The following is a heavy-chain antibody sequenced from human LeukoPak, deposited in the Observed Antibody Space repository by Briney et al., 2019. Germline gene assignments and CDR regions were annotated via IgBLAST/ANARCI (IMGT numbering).Heavy chain of an antibody. V-gene: IGHV3-21*01. CDR3: APLANGGYPIDY. CDR2: ISSSSSYI. CDR1: GFTFSSYS. D-gene: IGHD3-16*02. J-gene: IGHJ4*02. Sequence: PGGSLRLSCAASGFTFSSYSMNWVRQAPGKGLEWVSSISSSSSYIYYADSVKGRFTISRDNAKNSLYLQMNSLRAEDTAVHYCAPLANGGYPIDYWGQGTLVTVSS.